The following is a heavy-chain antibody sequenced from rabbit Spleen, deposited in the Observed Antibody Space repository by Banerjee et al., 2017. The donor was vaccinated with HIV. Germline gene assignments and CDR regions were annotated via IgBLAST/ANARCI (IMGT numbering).Heavy chain of an antibody. CDR2: IATGSGST. D-gene: IGHD1-1*01. J-gene: IGHJ4*01. V-gene: IGHV1S40*01. CDR3: ASGYSDIYFYL. CDR1: GFSFSSGYY. Sequence: QSLEESGGGLVKPGASLTLTCKASGFSFSSGYYMSWVRQAPGKGLEWIGCIATGSGSTWYASWAKGRFTISKASSTTATLQMTSLAAADTATYFCASGYSDIYFYLWGQGTLVTVS.